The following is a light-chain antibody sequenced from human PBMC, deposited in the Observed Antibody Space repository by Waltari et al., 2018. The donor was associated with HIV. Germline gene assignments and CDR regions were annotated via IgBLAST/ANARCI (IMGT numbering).Light chain of an antibody. CDR3: QAWDSNTAV. CDR1: SFGTQY. Sequence: SHELTQSPSLSVSPGQTASVTCSGDSFGTQYVYWYQHKPGQSPVLVIYQDTKRPSGIPERFSGSNSGNTATLTISGTQVMDEADYYCQAWDSNTAVFGSGTKVTVL. V-gene: IGLV3-1*01. J-gene: IGLJ1*01. CDR2: QDT.